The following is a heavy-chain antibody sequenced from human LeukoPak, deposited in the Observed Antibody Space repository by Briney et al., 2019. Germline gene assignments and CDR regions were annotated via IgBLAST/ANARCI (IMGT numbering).Heavy chain of an antibody. D-gene: IGHD4-17*01. CDR3: ARDRRLTTVTRGFDY. J-gene: IGHJ4*02. V-gene: IGHV3-20*04. CDR1: GFTFDDYG. CDR2: INWNGGST. Sequence: GGSLRLSCAASGFTFDDYGMSWVRQAPGKGLEWVSGINWNGGSTDYADSVKGRFTISRDNAKNSLYLQMNSLRAEDTALYYCARDRRLTTVTRGFDYWGQGTLVTVSS.